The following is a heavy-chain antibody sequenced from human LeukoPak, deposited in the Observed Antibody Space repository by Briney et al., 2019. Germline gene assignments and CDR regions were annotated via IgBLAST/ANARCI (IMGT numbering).Heavy chain of an antibody. V-gene: IGHV4-59*01. CDR3: ARAAAGTRGAFDI. Sequence: SETLSLTCTVSGGSISGYHWSWIRQPPGEGLEWIGYIYYSGSTIYNPSLKSRVTIPVDTSKNQISLKLTSVTAADAAVYYCARAAAGTRGAFDIWGQGTMVTVSS. CDR1: GGSISGYH. J-gene: IGHJ3*02. D-gene: IGHD6-13*01. CDR2: IYYSGST.